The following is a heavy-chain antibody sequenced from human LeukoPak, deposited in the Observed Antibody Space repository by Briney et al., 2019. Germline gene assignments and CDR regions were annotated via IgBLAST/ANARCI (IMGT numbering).Heavy chain of an antibody. J-gene: IGHJ4*02. CDR1: GGSISSSIYY. V-gene: IGHV4-39*01. Sequence: ASETLSLTCTVSGGSISSSIYYWGWIRQPPGKGLEWIGSIYYSGSTYYNPSLKSRVTIYVYTSLNQLSLRLSSVPASNTAVYYSARHVGYYDDSSGYYYPDYWGQGTLVTVSS. CDR3: ARHVGYYDDSSGYYYPDY. CDR2: IYYSGST. D-gene: IGHD3-22*01.